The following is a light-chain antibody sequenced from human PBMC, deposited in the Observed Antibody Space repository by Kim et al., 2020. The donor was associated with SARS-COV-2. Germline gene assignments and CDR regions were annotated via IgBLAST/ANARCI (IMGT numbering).Light chain of an antibody. J-gene: IGLJ1*01. CDR3: QVWDSSSDHPV. V-gene: IGLV3-21*04. CDR2: YDS. Sequence: SYELTQPPSVSVAPGKTARITCGGNNIGSKSVHWYQQKPGQAPVLGIYYDSDRPSGIPERFSGSNSGNTATLTISRVEAGDEAEHYCQVWDSSSDHPVF. CDR1: NIGSKS.